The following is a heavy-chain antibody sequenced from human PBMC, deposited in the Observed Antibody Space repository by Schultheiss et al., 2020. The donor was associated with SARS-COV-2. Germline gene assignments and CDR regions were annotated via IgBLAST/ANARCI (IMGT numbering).Heavy chain of an antibody. CDR2: IYYTGST. Sequence: SETLSLTCAVYGESLRNFYWSWIRQPPGKGLEWIGYIYYTGSTYYNPSLKSRVTISVDTSENQFSLKLSSVTAADTAVYYCARGTRGDGYHLNYYYYGMDVWGQGTTVTVSS. J-gene: IGHJ6*02. CDR1: GESLRNFY. D-gene: IGHD5-24*01. CDR3: ARGTRGDGYHLNYYYYGMDV. V-gene: IGHV4-59*12.